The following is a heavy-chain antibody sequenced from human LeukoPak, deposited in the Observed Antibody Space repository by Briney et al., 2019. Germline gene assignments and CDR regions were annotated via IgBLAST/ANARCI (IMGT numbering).Heavy chain of an antibody. J-gene: IGHJ4*02. V-gene: IGHV3-64*01. D-gene: IGHD3-10*01. CDR2: ISSNGGST. CDR1: GFTFSSYA. CDR3: ARGYGSGSYYIPYYFDY. Sequence: PGGSLRLSCAASGFTFSSYAMHWVRQAPGKGLEYVSAISSNGGSTYYANSVKGRFTISRDNSKNTLYLRMGSLRAEDMAVYYCARGYGSGSYYIPYYFDYWGQGTLVTVSS.